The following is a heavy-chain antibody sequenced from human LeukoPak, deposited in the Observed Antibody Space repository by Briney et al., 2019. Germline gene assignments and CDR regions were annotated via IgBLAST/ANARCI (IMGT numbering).Heavy chain of an antibody. Sequence: GGSLRLSCAASGFTFSRYWMQWVRQAPGEGLVWVSRIKPDGSSTSYADSVKGRFTISRDNAKNTLFLRMNSLRVEDTAVYYCARLAATGSGYWGQGTLVTVSS. CDR2: IKPDGSST. D-gene: IGHD6-13*01. CDR1: GFTFSRYW. J-gene: IGHJ4*02. V-gene: IGHV3-74*01. CDR3: ARLAATGSGY.